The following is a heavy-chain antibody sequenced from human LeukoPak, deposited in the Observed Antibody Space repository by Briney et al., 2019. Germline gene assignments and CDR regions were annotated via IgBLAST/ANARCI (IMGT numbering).Heavy chain of an antibody. V-gene: IGHV4-34*01. CDR1: GASFSGSY. CDR2: INHSGTT. D-gene: IGHD2-15*01. J-gene: IGHJ3*02. CDR3: EREACSSGSCDTFDI. Sequence: PSETLSLTCAVYGASFSGSYWSWIRQPPGKGLEWIGEINHSGTTNYNPSLKSRVTMSVDTSKNQFSLKLNSVTAADTAVYYCEREACSSGSCDTFDIWGQGTMVTVSS.